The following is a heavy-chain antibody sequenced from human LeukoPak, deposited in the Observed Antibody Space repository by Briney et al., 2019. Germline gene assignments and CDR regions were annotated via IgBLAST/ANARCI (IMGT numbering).Heavy chain of an antibody. Sequence: GASVKVSCKASGYTFTGYYMHWVRQAPGQGLEWMGWINPNSGGTNYAQKFQGRVTMTRDTSISTAYMELSRLRSDDTAVYYCARDHVAEGRLWFGELPTDYWGQGTLVTVSS. V-gene: IGHV1-2*02. CDR2: INPNSGGT. J-gene: IGHJ4*02. D-gene: IGHD3-10*01. CDR1: GYTFTGYY. CDR3: ARDHVAEGRLWFGELPTDY.